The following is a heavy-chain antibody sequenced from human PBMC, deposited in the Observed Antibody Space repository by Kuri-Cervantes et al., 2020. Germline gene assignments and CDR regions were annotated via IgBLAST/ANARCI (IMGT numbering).Heavy chain of an antibody. V-gene: IGHV4-39*01. CDR2: VHYSGST. CDR1: GGSISSSRYY. CDR3: ARQTPYSSSWYYYYYGMDV. J-gene: IGHJ6*02. D-gene: IGHD6-13*01. Sequence: SETLSLTCTVSGGSISSSRYYWGWIRQPPGKGLEWIGGVHYSGSTYYKSSLKSRLNISVDMSKNQFSLKLSSVTAADTAVYYCARQTPYSSSWYYYYYGMDVWGQGTTVTVSS.